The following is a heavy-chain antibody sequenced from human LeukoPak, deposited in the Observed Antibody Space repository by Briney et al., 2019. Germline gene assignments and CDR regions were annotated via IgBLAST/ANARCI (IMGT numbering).Heavy chain of an antibody. CDR2: IYYSGST. CDR1: GGSISSGDYY. V-gene: IGHV4-30-4*01. D-gene: IGHD6-13*01. Sequence: PSETLSLTCTVSGGSISSGDYYWSWIRQPPGKGLEWIGYIYYSGSTYYNPSLKSRVTISVDTSKNQFSLKLSSVTAADTAVYYCARWGSSSWVPNWFDPWGQGTLVTVSS. CDR3: ARWGSSSWVPNWFDP. J-gene: IGHJ5*02.